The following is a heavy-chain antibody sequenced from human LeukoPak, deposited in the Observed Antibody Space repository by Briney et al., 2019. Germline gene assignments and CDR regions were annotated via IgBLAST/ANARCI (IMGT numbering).Heavy chain of an antibody. D-gene: IGHD3-3*01. CDR3: ARPLRYYDFWSGYYH. V-gene: IGHV1-2*02. J-gene: IGHJ4*02. CDR1: GYTFTGYY. CDR2: INPNSGGT. Sequence: VASVKVPCKASGYTFTGYYMHWVRQAPGQGLEWMGWINPNSGGTNYAQKFQGRVTMTRDTSISTAYMELSRLRSDDTAVYYCARPLRYYDFWSGYYHWGQGTLVTVSS.